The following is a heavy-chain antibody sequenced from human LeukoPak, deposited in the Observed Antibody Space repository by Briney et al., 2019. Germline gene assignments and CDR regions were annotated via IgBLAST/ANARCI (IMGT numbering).Heavy chain of an antibody. Sequence: PGGSLRLSCAASGFTFSSYWMSWVRQFPGKGLEWVANIKQDGSEKDYVDSVKGRFTISRDNAKNSLHLQMNSLTVEDTAVYYCGRHGGAFEMWGQGTMVTVSS. V-gene: IGHV3-7*01. CDR2: IKQDGSEK. CDR1: GFTFSSYW. J-gene: IGHJ3*02. CDR3: GRHGGAFEM.